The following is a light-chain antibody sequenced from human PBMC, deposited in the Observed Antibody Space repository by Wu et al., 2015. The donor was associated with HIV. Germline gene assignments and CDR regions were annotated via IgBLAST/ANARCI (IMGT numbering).Light chain of an antibody. CDR1: QSVHSDY. CDR2: DTS. CDR3: QQYGSSPLT. V-gene: IGKV3-20*01. J-gene: IGKJ4*01. Sequence: EIVLTQSPGTLSLSPGERVTLSCRASQSVHSDYLAWYQQKPGQAPRLLIYDTSSRATGIPDRFSGRGSGTDFTLTISRLQPENFAVFYCQQYGSSPLTFGGGTKVEIK.